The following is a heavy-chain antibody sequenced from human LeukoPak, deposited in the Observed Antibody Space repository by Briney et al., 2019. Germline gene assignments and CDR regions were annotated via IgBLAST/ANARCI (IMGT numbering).Heavy chain of an antibody. CDR1: GFRFDSFY. D-gene: IGHD3-22*01. CDR3: ARSLIVASEDY. V-gene: IGHV3-11*04. Sequence: GGSLRLSCAASGFRFDSFYMGWIRQVPGKGLDYIALISASGAVPYYAESVKGRFTISRDNAKNSVSLQMNSLSADDTAIYYCARSLIVASEDYRGQGTQVTVSS. CDR2: ISASGAVP. J-gene: IGHJ4*02.